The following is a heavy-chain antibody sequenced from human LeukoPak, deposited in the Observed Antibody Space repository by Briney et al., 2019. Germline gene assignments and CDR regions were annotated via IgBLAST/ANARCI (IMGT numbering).Heavy chain of an antibody. CDR1: GFTFSSYA. D-gene: IGHD3-10*01. CDR3: AKGVVIGYITMDRGVSAYFDY. V-gene: IGHV3-23*01. J-gene: IGHJ4*02. CDR2: ISGSGGST. Sequence: GGSLRLSCAASGFTFSSYAMSWVRQAPGKGLEWVSAISGSGGSTYYADSVKGRFTISRDNSKNTLYLQMNSLRAEDTAVYYCAKGVVIGYITMDRGVSAYFDYWGQGTLVTVSS.